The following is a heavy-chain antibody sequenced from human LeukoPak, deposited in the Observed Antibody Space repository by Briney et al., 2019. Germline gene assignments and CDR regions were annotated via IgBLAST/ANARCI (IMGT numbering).Heavy chain of an antibody. CDR2: IRYDGSNK. D-gene: IGHD3-10*01. Sequence: GGSLRLSCAASGFTFSSYGMHWVRQAPGKGLEWVAFIRYDGSNKYDADSVKGRFTISRDNAKNTLYLQMNSLRAEDTAVYYCAKSYYYGSGSYDYWGQGTLVTVSS. CDR1: GFTFSSYG. V-gene: IGHV3-30*02. CDR3: AKSYYYGSGSYDY. J-gene: IGHJ4*02.